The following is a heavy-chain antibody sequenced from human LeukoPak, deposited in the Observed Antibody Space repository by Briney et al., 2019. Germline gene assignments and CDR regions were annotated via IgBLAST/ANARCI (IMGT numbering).Heavy chain of an antibody. D-gene: IGHD3-10*01. CDR1: GFTFSSYA. V-gene: IGHV3-23*01. CDR2: ISGSGGST. CDR3: AKGGLWFGELIDY. Sequence: GGSLRLSCAASGFTFSSYAMSWVRQAPGRGLEWVSAISGSGGSTYYADSVKGRFTISRDNSKNTLYLQMNSLRAEDTAVYYRAKGGLWFGELIDYWGQGTLVTVSS. J-gene: IGHJ4*02.